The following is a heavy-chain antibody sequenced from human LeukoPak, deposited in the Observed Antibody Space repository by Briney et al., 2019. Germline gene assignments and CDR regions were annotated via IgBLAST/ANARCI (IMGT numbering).Heavy chain of an antibody. CDR3: ARKGWYSDL. J-gene: IGHJ2*01. CDR1: GFTFNSYW. Sequence: GGSLRLSCAASGFTFNSYWMTWVRQAPGKGLEWVASINQDGSQKYYVESLKGRFTISRDNAKNSHYLQMNSLRAEDTAVYYCARKGWYSDLWGRGTLVTVSS. V-gene: IGHV3-7*01. CDR2: INQDGSQK.